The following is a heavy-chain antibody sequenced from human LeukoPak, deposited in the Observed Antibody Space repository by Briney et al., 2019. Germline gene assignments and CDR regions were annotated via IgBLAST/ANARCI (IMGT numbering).Heavy chain of an antibody. CDR2: IRYDGSNK. CDR3: AKGRMGSGWYELDY. Sequence: GGSLRLSCAASGFTFSSYGMHWVRQAPGKGLEWVAFIRYDGSNKYYADSVKGRFTISRDNSKKTLYLQMNSLRAEDTAVYYCAKGRMGSGWYELDYWGQGTLVTVSS. CDR1: GFTFSSYG. V-gene: IGHV3-30*02. J-gene: IGHJ4*02. D-gene: IGHD6-19*01.